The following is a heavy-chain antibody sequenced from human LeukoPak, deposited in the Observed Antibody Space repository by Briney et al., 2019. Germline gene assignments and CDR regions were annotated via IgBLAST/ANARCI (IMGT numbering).Heavy chain of an antibody. D-gene: IGHD1-1*01. CDR2: IGIDSGNT. CDR1: GFPFIEYS. J-gene: IGHJ4*02. Sequence: GGSLRLSCTASGFPFIEYSMNWVRQAPGKGPEWISYIGIDSGNTKYADSVRGRFTISADKAKNSLYLQMNSLRVEDTAVYYCARDHNYAFDNWGQGTLVSVAS. V-gene: IGHV3-48*01. CDR3: ARDHNYAFDN.